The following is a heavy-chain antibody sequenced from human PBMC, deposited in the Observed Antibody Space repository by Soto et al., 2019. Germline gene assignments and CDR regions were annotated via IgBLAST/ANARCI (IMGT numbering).Heavy chain of an antibody. J-gene: IGHJ6*02. D-gene: IGHD6-19*01. CDR3: AGEIAVAGYYYYYYGMDV. CDR1: GFTFSSYA. CDR2: ISYDGSNK. V-gene: IGHV3-30-3*01. Sequence: QVQLVESGGGVVQPGRSLRLSCAASGFTFSSYAMHWVRQAPGKGLEWVAVISYDGSNKYYADSVKGRFTISRDNSKNTLYLQMNSLRAEDTAVYYCAGEIAVAGYYYYYYGMDVWGQGTTVTVSS.